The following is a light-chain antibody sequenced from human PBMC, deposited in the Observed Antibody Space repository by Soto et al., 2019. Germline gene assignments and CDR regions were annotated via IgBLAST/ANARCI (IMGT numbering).Light chain of an antibody. CDR3: NSYAGSNNLI. J-gene: IGLJ2*01. V-gene: IGLV2-8*01. CDR2: EVS. CDR1: SSDLGGYNF. Sequence: QSALTQPPSASGSPGQSVTISCTGTSSDLGGYNFVSWYQQHPGKAPKLMIYEVSKWPSGVPDRFSGSKSGNTASLTVSGLQADDEADYYCNSYAGSNNLIFGGGTKVTVL.